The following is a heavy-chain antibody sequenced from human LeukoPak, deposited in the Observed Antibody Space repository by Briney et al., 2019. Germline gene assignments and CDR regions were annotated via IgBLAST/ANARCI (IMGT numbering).Heavy chain of an antibody. CDR2: IYTSGST. CDR3: ARDTYYYGSGSYYLDY. D-gene: IGHD3-10*01. CDR1: GYSISSGYY. J-gene: IGHJ4*02. Sequence: SETLSLTCTVSGYSISSGYYWGWIRQPAGKGLEWIGRIYTSGSTNYNPSLKSRVTMSVDTSKNQFSLKLSSVTAADTAVYYCARDTYYYGSGSYYLDYWGQGTLVTVSS. V-gene: IGHV4-4*07.